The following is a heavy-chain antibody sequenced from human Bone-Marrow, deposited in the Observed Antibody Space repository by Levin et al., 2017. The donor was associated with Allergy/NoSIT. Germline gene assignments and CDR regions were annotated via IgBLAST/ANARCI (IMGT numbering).Heavy chain of an antibody. Sequence: ASVKVSCKASGYTFTGYYIHWVRQAPGQGLEWMGRLNPNTGGTYYAQKFQGRVTMTRDPSISTAYMELSRLPSDDTAFYYCASVEKMVVRATSERFDYWGQGTLITVFS. V-gene: IGHV1-2*06. CDR1: GYTFTGYY. CDR3: ASVEKMVVRATSERFDY. CDR2: LNPNTGGT. D-gene: IGHD5-24*01. J-gene: IGHJ4*02.